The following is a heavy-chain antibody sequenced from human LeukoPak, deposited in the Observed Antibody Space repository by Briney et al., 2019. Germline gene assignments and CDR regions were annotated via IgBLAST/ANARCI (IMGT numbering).Heavy chain of an antibody. Sequence: SETLSLTCIVSGYSINSGYYWGWIRQPPGKGLEWIGTIYHSGSTSYNPSLKSRVTISIDTSKNQFSLRLSSVTAADTAVYYCARVPYGSWRDDYWGQGTLVTVSS. V-gene: IGHV4-38-2*02. J-gene: IGHJ4*02. CDR3: ARVPYGSWRDDY. CDR2: IYHSGST. D-gene: IGHD3-10*01. CDR1: GYSINSGYY.